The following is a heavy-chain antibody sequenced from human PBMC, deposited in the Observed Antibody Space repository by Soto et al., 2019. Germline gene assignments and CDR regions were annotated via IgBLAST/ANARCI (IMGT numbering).Heavy chain of an antibody. D-gene: IGHD2-21*01. CDR1: GFSFSSHS. CDR3: ARGRGYCGGTNCYLDY. J-gene: IGHJ4*02. Sequence: EVQLVESGGGLVQPGGSLRLSCAASGFSFSSHSMKWVRQAPGKGLEWVSYISSSGSTIYYADSVKGRFTISRDNAKNSRYLQMNSLRDDDTAVYYCARGRGYCGGTNCYLDYWCQGALVTVSS. CDR2: ISSSGSTI. V-gene: IGHV3-48*02.